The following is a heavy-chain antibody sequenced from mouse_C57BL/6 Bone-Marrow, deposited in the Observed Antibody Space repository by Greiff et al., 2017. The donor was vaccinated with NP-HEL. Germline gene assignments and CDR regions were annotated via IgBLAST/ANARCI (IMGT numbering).Heavy chain of an antibody. CDR3: ARSPYDYDERGRGY. CDR2: IYPRSGNT. J-gene: IGHJ2*01. CDR1: GYTFTSYG. V-gene: IGHV1-81*01. Sequence: QVQLQQSGAELARPGASVKLSCKASGYTFTSYGISWVKQRTGQGLEWIGEIYPRSGNTYYNEKFKGKTTLTADKSSSTAYMELRSLTSEDSAVYFCARSPYDYDERGRGYWGQGTTLTVSS. D-gene: IGHD2-4*01.